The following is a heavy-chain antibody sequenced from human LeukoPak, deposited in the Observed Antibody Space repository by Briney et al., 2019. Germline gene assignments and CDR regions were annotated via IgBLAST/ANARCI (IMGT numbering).Heavy chain of an antibody. CDR3: AGTNSGNLEI. Sequence: SQTLSLTCAISGDSVSSSSSAWSWTRQSPSRGLEWLGRTYYRSKWIIDYAVSVESRITINPDTSKNQFSLQLNSVTPEDTAVYYCAGTNSGNLEIWGQGTMVTVSS. CDR2: TYYRSKWII. D-gene: IGHD1-26*01. CDR1: GDSVSSSSSA. V-gene: IGHV6-1*01. J-gene: IGHJ3*02.